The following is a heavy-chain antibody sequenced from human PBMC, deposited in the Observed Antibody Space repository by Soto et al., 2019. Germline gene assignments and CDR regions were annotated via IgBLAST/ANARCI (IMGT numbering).Heavy chain of an antibody. V-gene: IGHV1-3*01. Sequence: ASVKASCKASGYTFTGYAMHWVRQAPGQRLEWMGWLNAGNGNTKYSQKFQGRVTITRDTSASTAYMELSSLRSEDTAVYYCARAALLSATVTTPAYYLGQVSLVTVSS. CDR3: ARAALLSATVTTPAYY. CDR1: GYTFTGYA. J-gene: IGHJ4*02. CDR2: LNAGNGNT. D-gene: IGHD4-17*01.